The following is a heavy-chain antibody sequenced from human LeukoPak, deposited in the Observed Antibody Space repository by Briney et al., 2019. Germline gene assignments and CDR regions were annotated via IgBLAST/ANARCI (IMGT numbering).Heavy chain of an antibody. V-gene: IGHV4-59*01. J-gene: IGHJ4*02. CDR2: VYNSGST. CDR3: ARNYDSSGYRLAY. D-gene: IGHD3-22*01. CDR1: GASISSYY. Sequence: PSETLSLTCSVSGASISSYYWSWIRQPPGKGLEWIGYVYNSGSTNYNPSLESRVTISEDTSKNQLSLKLSSVTAADTAVYYCARNYDSSGYRLAYWGQETLVTVSS.